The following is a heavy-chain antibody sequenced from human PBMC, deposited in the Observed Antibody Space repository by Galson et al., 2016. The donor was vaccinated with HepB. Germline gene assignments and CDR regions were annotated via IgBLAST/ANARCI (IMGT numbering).Heavy chain of an antibody. CDR1: GDSVSSNSAG. D-gene: IGHD7-27*01. CDR2: TFYRSNWQN. Sequence: CAISGDSVSSNSAGWNWIRQSPSRGLEWLGRTFYRSNWQNHYAESVKGRITINPDTSKNQFSLQLSSVTPQDPAVYYCARSYLLGRCFGWWGQGTLVTVSS. V-gene: IGHV6-1*01. CDR3: ARSYLLGRCFGW. J-gene: IGHJ4*02.